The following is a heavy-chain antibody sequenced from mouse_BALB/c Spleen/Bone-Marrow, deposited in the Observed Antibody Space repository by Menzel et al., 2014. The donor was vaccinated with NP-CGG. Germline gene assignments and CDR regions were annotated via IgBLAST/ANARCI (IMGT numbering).Heavy chain of an antibody. J-gene: IGHJ2*01. CDR2: ISSGSSTI. V-gene: IGHV5-17*02. Sequence: EVHLVESGGGLEQPGGSRKLSCAASGFTFSSFGMHWVRQAPEKGLEWVAYISSGSSTIYYADTVKGRFTISRDNPKNTLFLQMTSLRAEDTAMYYCARSSYGYDRQAYFFDYWGQGTTLTVSS. D-gene: IGHD2-2*01. CDR1: GFTFSSFG. CDR3: ARSSYGYDRQAYFFDY.